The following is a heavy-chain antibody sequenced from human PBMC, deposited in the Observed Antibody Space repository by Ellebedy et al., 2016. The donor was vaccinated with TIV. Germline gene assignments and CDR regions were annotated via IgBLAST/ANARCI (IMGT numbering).Heavy chain of an antibody. CDR1: GFTFSSYG. V-gene: IGHV3-30*18. CDR2: ISYDGSNK. D-gene: IGHD6-19*01. Sequence: GESLKISXAASGFTFSSYGMHWVRQAPGKGLEWVAVISYDGSNKYYADSVKGRFTISRDNSKNTLYLQMNSLRAEDTAVYYCAKDGSSGWPEGYWGQGTLVTVSS. J-gene: IGHJ4*02. CDR3: AKDGSSGWPEGY.